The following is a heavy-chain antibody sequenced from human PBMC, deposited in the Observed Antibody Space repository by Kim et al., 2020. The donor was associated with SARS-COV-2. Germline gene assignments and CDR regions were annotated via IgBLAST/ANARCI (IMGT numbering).Heavy chain of an antibody. CDR2: IRSKTYGGTT. V-gene: IGHV3-49*04. J-gene: IGHJ6*02. CDR3: TTSVGPQYNYYFGFDF. CDR1: GFTFASYA. D-gene: IGHD6-19*01. Sequence: GGSLRLSCPGSGFTFASYAINWVRQAPGGGLEWIGLIRSKTYGGTTEYAASVRGRVTISRDDSKTLAYLQIDSLKAEDTAVYYCTTSVGPQYNYYFGFDFWGRANSVTVSS.